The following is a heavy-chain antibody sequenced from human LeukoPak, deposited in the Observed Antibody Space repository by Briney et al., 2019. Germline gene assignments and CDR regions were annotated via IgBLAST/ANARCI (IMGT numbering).Heavy chain of an antibody. CDR1: GFTFSTYT. CDR3: ARDERGSGDL. V-gene: IGHV3-48*01. D-gene: IGHD3-22*01. Sequence: GRSLRLSCAASGFTFSTYTMNWVRQDRGKGRGWVSYITSSSSTIYYADSVKGRFTISRDNAKNSLYLQMNSLRAEDTAVYYCARDERGSGDLWGQGTLVTVSS. J-gene: IGHJ4*02. CDR2: ITSSSSTI.